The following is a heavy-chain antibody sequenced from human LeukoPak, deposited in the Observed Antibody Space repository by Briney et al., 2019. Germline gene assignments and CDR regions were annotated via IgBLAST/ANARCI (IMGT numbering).Heavy chain of an antibody. CDR2: VNRDGSST. CDR3: ARDRSISAAGDTY. V-gene: IGHV3-74*01. J-gene: IGHJ4*02. CDR1: GFTFSDYW. Sequence: PGGPLRLSCAASGFTFSDYWMHWVRQAPGKGLVWVSRVNRDGSSTSYADSVKDRFTISRDNAKNTLSLQMNSLRAEDTAVYYCARDRSISAAGDTYCGQGTLVSVSS. D-gene: IGHD6-13*01.